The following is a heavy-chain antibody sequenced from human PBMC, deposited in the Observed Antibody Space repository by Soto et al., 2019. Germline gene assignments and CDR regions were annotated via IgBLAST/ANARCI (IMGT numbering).Heavy chain of an antibody. CDR3: VGPFKARGGSYFPH. J-gene: IGHJ1*01. CDR1: GGSINTNTYY. Sequence: SETLSLTCAVSGGSINTNTYYWGWIRQPPGKGLEWIGSMSRSGSTHYNPSLKSRLTISLDMSKNHFSLDLRSVTAADTAVYYCVGPFKARGGSYFPHWGQGTPVTVSP. V-gene: IGHV4-39*02. D-gene: IGHD1-26*01. CDR2: MSRSGST.